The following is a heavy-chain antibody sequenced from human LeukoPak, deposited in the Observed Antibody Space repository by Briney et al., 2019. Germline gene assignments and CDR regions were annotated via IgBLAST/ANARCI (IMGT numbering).Heavy chain of an antibody. Sequence: GGSLRLSCTASGFTFGDYPMSWVRQAPGKGLEWVGFIRSKAYGGTTEYAASVKGRFTISRDDSKSIAYLQMNSLKTEDTAVYYCTRDQEDYYYYFYMDVWGKGTTVTISS. CDR3: TRDQEDYYYYFYMDV. CDR1: GFTFGDYP. V-gene: IGHV3-49*04. J-gene: IGHJ6*03. CDR2: IRSKAYGGTT.